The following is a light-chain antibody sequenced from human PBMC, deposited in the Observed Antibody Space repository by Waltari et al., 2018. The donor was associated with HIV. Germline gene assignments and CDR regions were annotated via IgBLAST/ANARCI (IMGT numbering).Light chain of an antibody. V-gene: IGKV3-20*01. CDR1: QSVSSSY. CDR2: GVS. J-gene: IGKJ4*01. Sequence: EIVLTQSPGTLSLSPGERATLSCRASQSVSSSYFGWYQQRPGQAPRLLIYGVSSRATGIPDRFSGSGSGTDFTLTISRLEPEDFAVYYCQQYGSSPLSFGGGTKVEIK. CDR3: QQYGSSPLS.